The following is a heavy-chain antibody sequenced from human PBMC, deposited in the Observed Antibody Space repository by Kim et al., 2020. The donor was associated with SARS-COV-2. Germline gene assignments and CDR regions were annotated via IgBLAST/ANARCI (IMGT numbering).Heavy chain of an antibody. V-gene: IGHV5-51*01. Sequence: GESLKISCKGSGYSFTSYWIGWVRQMPGKGLEWMGIIYPGDSDTRYSPSFQGQVTISADKSISTAYLQWSSLKASDTAMYYCARLKVPRLRLGIRYYYYYGMDVWGQGTTVTVSS. CDR1: GYSFTSYW. CDR2: IYPGDSDT. J-gene: IGHJ6*02. D-gene: IGHD5-12*01. CDR3: ARLKVPRLRLGIRYYYYYGMDV.